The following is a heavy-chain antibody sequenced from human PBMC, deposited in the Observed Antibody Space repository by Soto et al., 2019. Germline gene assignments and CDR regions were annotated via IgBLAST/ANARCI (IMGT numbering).Heavy chain of an antibody. CDR3: ARVDSSGYYYNWFDP. D-gene: IGHD3-22*01. CDR2: ISSSGSTI. CDR1: GFTFSDHS. Sequence: QVQLVESGGGLVKPGGSLRLSCVASGFTFSDHSMTWIRQAPGKGLEWVSSISSSGSTIYYADSVKGRFTISRDNAKNSLYLQMNSLRAEDTAVYYCARVDSSGYYYNWFDPWGQGTLVTVSS. J-gene: IGHJ5*02. V-gene: IGHV3-11*04.